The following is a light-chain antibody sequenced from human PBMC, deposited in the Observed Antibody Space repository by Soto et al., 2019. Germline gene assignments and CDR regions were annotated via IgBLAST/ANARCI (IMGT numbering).Light chain of an antibody. CDR3: QQYNSNSPWT. Sequence: DIQMTQSPSTLSASVGDRVTITCRASQSIGNWLAWYQQKPGKAPKLLIYKASTLESGVTSRFSGSGSGTEFTLTISSLQTDDFATYYCQQYNSNSPWTFGQGNKVEIK. J-gene: IGKJ1*01. V-gene: IGKV1-5*03. CDR2: KAS. CDR1: QSIGNW.